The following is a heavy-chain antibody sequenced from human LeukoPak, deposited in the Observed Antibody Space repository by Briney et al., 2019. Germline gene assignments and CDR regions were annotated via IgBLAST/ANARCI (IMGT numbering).Heavy chain of an antibody. D-gene: IGHD3-22*01. CDR1: GFTFSSYW. CDR3: AKRGVVIRVILVGFHKEAYYFDS. CDR2: ISDSGGRT. Sequence: PGGSLRLSCAASGFTFSSYWMSWVRQAPGKGLEWVAGISDSGGRTNYADSVKGRFTISRDNPKNTIYLQMNSLRAEDTAVYFCAKRGVVIRVILVGFHKEAYYFDSWGQGALVTVSS. V-gene: IGHV3-23*01. J-gene: IGHJ4*02.